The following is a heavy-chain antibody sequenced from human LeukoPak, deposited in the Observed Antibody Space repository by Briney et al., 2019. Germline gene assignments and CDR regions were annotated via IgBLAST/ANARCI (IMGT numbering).Heavy chain of an antibody. D-gene: IGHD2-15*01. V-gene: IGHV3-7*01. CDR2: IKQDGSEK. CDR3: ARDPTRYCSGGSCFSGGIDY. CDR1: GFTFDDYG. Sequence: PGGSLRLSCAASGFTFDDYGMSWVRQAPGKGLEWVANIKQDGSEKYYVDSVKGRFTISRDNAKNSLYLQMNSLRAEDTAVYYCARDPTRYCSGGSCFSGGIDYWGQGTLVTVSS. J-gene: IGHJ4*02.